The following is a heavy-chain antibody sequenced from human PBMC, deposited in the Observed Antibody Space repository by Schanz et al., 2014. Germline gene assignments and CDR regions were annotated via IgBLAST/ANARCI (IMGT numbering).Heavy chain of an antibody. D-gene: IGHD6-13*01. V-gene: IGHV3-7*01. Sequence: EVQLVESGGGLVQPGGSLRLSCAASGFTFSDHYMDWVRQAPGKGLEWVANIKQDGSEKYYVDAVKGRFTISRDNAKNSLYLQMNSLRAEDTAVYYCARVRRRIATPSTPSFRNYYYYAMDVWGQGTTVTVSS. CDR3: ARVRRRIATPSTPSFRNYYYYAMDV. J-gene: IGHJ6*02. CDR2: IKQDGSEK. CDR1: GFTFSDHY.